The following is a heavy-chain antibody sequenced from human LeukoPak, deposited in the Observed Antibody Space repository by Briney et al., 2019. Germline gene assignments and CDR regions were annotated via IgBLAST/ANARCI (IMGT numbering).Heavy chain of an antibody. CDR1: GYTFTGYY. CDR3: AREGEDYYDSSGYYYHDYFDY. Sequence: ASVKVSCKASGYTFTGYYMHWVRQAPGQGLEWMGWINPNSGGTNYAQKFQGRVTMTRDTSISTAYMELSRLRSDDTAVYYCAREGEDYYDSSGYYYHDYFDYWGQGTLVTVSS. V-gene: IGHV1-2*02. CDR2: INPNSGGT. J-gene: IGHJ4*02. D-gene: IGHD3-22*01.